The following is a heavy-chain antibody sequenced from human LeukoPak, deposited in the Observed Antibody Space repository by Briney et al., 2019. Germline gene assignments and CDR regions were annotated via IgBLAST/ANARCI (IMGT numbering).Heavy chain of an antibody. J-gene: IGHJ4*02. CDR2: IGGSSGFT. V-gene: IGHV3-23*01. D-gene: IGHD6-19*01. Sequence: GGSLKLSCAASGFTFSSYAMSWVRQAPGKGLECVSAIGGSSGFTYYADSVKGRFTISRDNSKNMLYLQMNSLRAEDTALYYCARPSSGWYVGYSWGQGTLVTVSP. CDR3: ARPSSGWYVGYS. CDR1: GFTFSSYA.